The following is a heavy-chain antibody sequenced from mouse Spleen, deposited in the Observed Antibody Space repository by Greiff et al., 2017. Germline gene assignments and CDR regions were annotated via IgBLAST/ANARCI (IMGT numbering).Heavy chain of an antibody. CDR3: ARSELGGGPVDY. J-gene: IGHJ2*01. CDR2: IDPSDSET. D-gene: IGHD4-1*01. V-gene: IGHV1-52*01. Sequence: QVQLQQPGAELVRPGSSVKLSCKASGYTFTSYWMHWVKQRPIQGLEWIGNIDPSDSETHYNQKFKDKATLTVDKSSSTAYMQLSSLTSEDSAVYYCARSELGGGPVDYWGQGTTLTVSS. CDR1: GYTFTSYW.